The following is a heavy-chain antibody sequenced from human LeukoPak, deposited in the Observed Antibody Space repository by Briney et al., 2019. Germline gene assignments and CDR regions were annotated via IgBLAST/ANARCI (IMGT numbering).Heavy chain of an antibody. D-gene: IGHD6-13*01. CDR3: ARRGTSSSWAHFDY. V-gene: IGHV3-7*05. J-gene: IGHJ4*02. CDR2: IKQDGSEK. Sequence: PGGSLRLSCAASGFTFSSYWMTWVRQAPGKGLEWVAKIKQDGSEKYYVDSVKGRSTISRDNAKNSLYLQMNSLGAEDTAVYYCARRGTSSSWAHFDYWGQGTPVTVSS. CDR1: GFTFSSYW.